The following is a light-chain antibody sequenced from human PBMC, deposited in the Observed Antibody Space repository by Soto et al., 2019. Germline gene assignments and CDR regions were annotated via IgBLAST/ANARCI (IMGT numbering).Light chain of an antibody. CDR1: QSVRNNY. CDR3: QQFSSYPLT. V-gene: IGKV3-20*01. Sequence: EIVFTQSPGTLSLSPGERATLSCRASQSVRNNYLAWYQQKPGQAPRLLIYDASSRDTEIPDRFSGGGAGTDFTLTISRLEPEDFAVYYCQQFSSYPLTFGGGTKVDIK. CDR2: DAS. J-gene: IGKJ4*01.